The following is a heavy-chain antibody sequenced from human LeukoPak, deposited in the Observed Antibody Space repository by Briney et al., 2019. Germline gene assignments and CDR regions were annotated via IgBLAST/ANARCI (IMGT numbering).Heavy chain of an antibody. Sequence: ASVKVSCKASGYTFTSYFMHWVRQAPGQGLEWMGIINPSGGGTSYAQKFQGRVTITRNTSINTAYMELSSLRSDDTAVYYCARDRSARPRGYSDYWGQGTLVTVSS. V-gene: IGHV1-46*01. CDR2: INPSGGGT. CDR1: GYTFTSYF. CDR3: ARDRSARPRGYSDY. J-gene: IGHJ4*02. D-gene: IGHD3-22*01.